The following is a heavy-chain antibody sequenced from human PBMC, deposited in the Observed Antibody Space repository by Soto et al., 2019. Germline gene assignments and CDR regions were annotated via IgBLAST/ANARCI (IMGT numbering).Heavy chain of an antibody. Sequence: SETLSLTCNVYGGSFSGYYWSWIRQPPGKGLECIGEINDSGSTNYNPSLKSRVTISVDTSKNQFSLKLSSVTAADTALYYCARFRGVTAANPMDVRGKGTKVTAS. J-gene: IGHJ6*04. D-gene: IGHD2-2*01. CDR2: INDSGST. CDR1: GGSFSGYY. CDR3: ARFRGVTAANPMDV. V-gene: IGHV4-34*01.